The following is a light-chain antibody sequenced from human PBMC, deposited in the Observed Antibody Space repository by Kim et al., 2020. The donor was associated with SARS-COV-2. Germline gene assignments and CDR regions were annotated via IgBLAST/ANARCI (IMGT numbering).Light chain of an antibody. CDR3: QQRSNWPPYT. V-gene: IGKV3-11*01. J-gene: IGKJ2*01. CDR1: QSVSSY. CDR2: DAA. Sequence: SSGERAIRSCRDSQSVSSYFAWYQQKPGQAPRLLSVDAANRDTGIPARFSGRGAGTDFTLTISSLEPEDFAVYYFQQRSNWPPYTFGQGTKLEI.